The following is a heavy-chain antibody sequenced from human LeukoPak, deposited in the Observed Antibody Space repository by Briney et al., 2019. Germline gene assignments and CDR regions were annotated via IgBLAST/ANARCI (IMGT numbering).Heavy chain of an antibody. V-gene: IGHV4-39*01. CDR3: APRGFGSGIDF. Sequence: SETLSLTCTVSGGCISSSSYYWGWIREPPGRGLEWIGSIYYGGSTYYNPSLKSRVTISVDTSKNQFSLKLSSVTAADTAVYYCAPRGFGSGIDFWGQGTLVTVSS. CDR2: IYYGGST. D-gene: IGHD3-10*01. CDR1: GGCISSSSYY. J-gene: IGHJ4*02.